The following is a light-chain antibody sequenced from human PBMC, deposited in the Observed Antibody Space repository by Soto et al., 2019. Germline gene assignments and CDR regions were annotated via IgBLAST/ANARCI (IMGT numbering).Light chain of an antibody. CDR1: QSVTSTY. V-gene: IGKV3-20*01. Sequence: EIVLTQFPGTLSLSPGERAALSCRASQSVTSTYLAWYQQKPGQAPRLLIYGASSRATGIPDRFSGSGSGTDFTLIISRLEPEDFAVYYCQQYGRSITFGGGTKVEIK. CDR3: QQYGRSIT. CDR2: GAS. J-gene: IGKJ4*01.